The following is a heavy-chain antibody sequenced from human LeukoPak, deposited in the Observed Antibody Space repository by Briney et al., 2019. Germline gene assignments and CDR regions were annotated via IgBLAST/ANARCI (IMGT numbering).Heavy chain of an antibody. V-gene: IGHV4-59*01. J-gene: IGHJ5*02. D-gene: IGHD6-13*01. CDR2: IYYSGST. CDR3: ARLLPPYSSSVVNWFDP. Sequence: SETLSLTCTVSGGSISSYYWSWIRQPPGKGLEWIGYIYYSGSTDYNPSLKSRVTISVDASKNQFFLKLSSVTAADTAVYYCARLLPPYSSSVVNWFDPWGQGTLVTVSS. CDR1: GGSISSYY.